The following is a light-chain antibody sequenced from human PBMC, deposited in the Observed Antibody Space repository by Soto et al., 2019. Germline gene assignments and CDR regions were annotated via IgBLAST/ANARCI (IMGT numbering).Light chain of an antibody. Sequence: EIVLTQSPGTLSLSPGERATLSCRSSQSVSSSYLAWYQHKPGQAPRLLIYDVSSRATGIPDRFSGSGSGTDFTLTISRLEPEDFAVYYCQQYCSSPTFGQGTKVEIK. V-gene: IGKV3-20*01. J-gene: IGKJ1*01. CDR1: QSVSSSY. CDR3: QQYCSSPT. CDR2: DVS.